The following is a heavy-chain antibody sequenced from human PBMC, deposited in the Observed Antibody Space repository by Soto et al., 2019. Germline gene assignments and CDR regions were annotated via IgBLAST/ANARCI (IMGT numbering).Heavy chain of an antibody. D-gene: IGHD2-2*01. J-gene: IGHJ4*02. CDR3: AREIIVVVPAATGFDY. V-gene: IGHV3-21*01. Sequence: EVQLVESGGGLVKPGGSLRLSCAASGFTFSSYSMNWVRQAPGKGLEWVSSISSSSSYIYYADSVKGRFTISRDNAKNSLYLQMNSLRAEDTAVYYCAREIIVVVPAATGFDYWGQGTLVTVSS. CDR1: GFTFSSYS. CDR2: ISSSSSYI.